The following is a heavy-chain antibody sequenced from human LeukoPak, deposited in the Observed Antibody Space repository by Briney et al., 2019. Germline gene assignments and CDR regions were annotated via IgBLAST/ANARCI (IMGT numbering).Heavy chain of an antibody. J-gene: IGHJ4*02. CDR3: ARGGILDY. CDR1: GFTFSSNA. V-gene: IGHV3-23*01. Sequence: GGSLRLSCAASGFTFSSNAMNWVRQAPGKGLEWVSGITGSGDSTYYADSVKGRFTISRDNSKNTLYLQMNSLRAEDTAVYYCARGGILDYWGQGTLVTVSS. CDR2: ITGSGDST.